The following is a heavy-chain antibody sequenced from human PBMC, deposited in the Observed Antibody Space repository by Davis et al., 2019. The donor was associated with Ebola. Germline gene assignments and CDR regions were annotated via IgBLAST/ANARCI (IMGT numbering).Heavy chain of an antibody. CDR2: ISGFNGKT. J-gene: IGHJ4*02. Sequence: ASVKVSCKASGYTFSSYGFSWVRQAPGQGLEWMGWISGFNGKTDSAQKFRGRVTMTTDTSTSTAYMELRSLRSDDTAVYYCAREKLGTVDYWGQGTLVTVSS. V-gene: IGHV1-18*01. D-gene: IGHD7-27*01. CDR3: AREKLGTVDY. CDR1: GYTFSSYG.